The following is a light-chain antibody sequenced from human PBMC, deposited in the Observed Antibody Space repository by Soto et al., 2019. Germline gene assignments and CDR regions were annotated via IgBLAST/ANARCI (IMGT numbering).Light chain of an antibody. CDR1: QSVGDY. J-gene: IGKJ4*01. CDR3: QQREDWPRA. V-gene: IGKV3-11*01. CDR2: DAS. Sequence: IVLTQSPATLSLSPGERATLSCRASQSVGDYLGWYQQKPGQAPRLLIYDASQRATGVPARFSASGSGTDFTLTISSLEPEDFAIYYCQQREDWPRALGGWTKVEFK.